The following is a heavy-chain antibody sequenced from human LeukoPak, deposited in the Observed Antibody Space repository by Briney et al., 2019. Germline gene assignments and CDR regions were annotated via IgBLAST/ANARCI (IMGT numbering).Heavy chain of an antibody. CDR3: ARDYYDILTGYLARSYYYYGMDV. Sequence: ASVKVSCKASGYTFTSYGISWVRQAPGQGLEWMGWISAYNGNTNYAQKLQGRVTMTTDTSTSTAYMELRSLRSGDTAVYYCARDYYDILTGYLARSYYYYGMDVWGQGTTVTVSS. V-gene: IGHV1-18*01. J-gene: IGHJ6*02. CDR2: ISAYNGNT. D-gene: IGHD3-9*01. CDR1: GYTFTSYG.